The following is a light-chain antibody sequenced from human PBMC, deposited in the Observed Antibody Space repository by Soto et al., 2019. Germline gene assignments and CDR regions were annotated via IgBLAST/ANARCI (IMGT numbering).Light chain of an antibody. J-gene: IGKJ5*01. CDR3: QQYNNWPPIT. CDR2: GAS. CDR1: QSVSNN. Sequence: EIVLTQSPGTLSLSPGERATLSCRASQSVSNNYLAWYQQKPGQAPRLLIYGASNRATGIPDRFSGSGSGTEFTLTISSLQSEDFAVYYCQQYNNWPPITFGQGTRLHI. V-gene: IGKV3D-15*01.